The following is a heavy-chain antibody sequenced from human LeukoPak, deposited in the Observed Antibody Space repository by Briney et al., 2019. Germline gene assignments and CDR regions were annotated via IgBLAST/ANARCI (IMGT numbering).Heavy chain of an antibody. D-gene: IGHD1-1*01. CDR2: INHSGST. J-gene: IGHJ6*03. V-gene: IGHV4-34*01. CDR3: ARHRRNAYYYYYMDV. Sequence: PSETLSLTCAVYGGSFSGYYWSWIRQPPGKGLEWIGEINHSGSTNYNPSLKSRVTISVDTSKNQFSLKLSSVTAADTAVYYCARHRRNAYYYYYMDVWGKGTTVTISS. CDR1: GGSFSGYY.